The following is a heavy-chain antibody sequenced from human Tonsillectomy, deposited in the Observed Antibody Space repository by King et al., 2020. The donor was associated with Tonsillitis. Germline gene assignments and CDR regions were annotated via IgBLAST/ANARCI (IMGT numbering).Heavy chain of an antibody. CDR2: IYSGGST. D-gene: IGHD6-19*01. J-gene: IGHJ3*02. V-gene: IGHV3-53*04. CDR3: TRDLEGGVAGGGGAFDI. Sequence: VQLVESGGGLVQPGGSLRLSCAASGFTVSTSYMSWVRQAPGKGLEWVSVIYSGGSTYYADSVEGRFTISRHIFNNTLYLQMNSLRPDDTAVYYCTRDLEGGVAGGGGAFDIWGQGTMVTVSS. CDR1: GFTVSTSY.